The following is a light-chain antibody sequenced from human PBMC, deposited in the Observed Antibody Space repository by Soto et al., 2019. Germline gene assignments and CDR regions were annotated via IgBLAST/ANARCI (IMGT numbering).Light chain of an antibody. J-gene: IGKJ2*03. CDR3: QQYNSFPYS. CDR2: KAS. V-gene: IGKV1-5*03. CDR1: QTIFSW. Sequence: IQMTQSPSTLSASVGDRVSITCRASQTIFSWLAWYQQKPGKAPNLMIYKASSLESGVPSRYSGGGSGTEFTLTISCLQPEDLATYYCQQYNSFPYSFGQGTKLEIK.